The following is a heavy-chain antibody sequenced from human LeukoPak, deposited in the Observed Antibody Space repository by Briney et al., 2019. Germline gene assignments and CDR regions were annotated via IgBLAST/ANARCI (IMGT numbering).Heavy chain of an antibody. CDR3: ARDPTKAVINNWNYGY. J-gene: IGHJ4*02. CDR2: ISYDGSNK. D-gene: IGHD1-7*01. CDR1: GFTFSSYA. V-gene: IGHV3-30-3*01. Sequence: QAGRSLRLSCAASGFTFSSYAMHWVRQAPGKGLEWVAVISYDGSNKYYADSVKGRFTISRDNSKNTLYLQMNSLRAEDTAVYYCARDPTKAVINNWNYGYWGQGTLVTVSS.